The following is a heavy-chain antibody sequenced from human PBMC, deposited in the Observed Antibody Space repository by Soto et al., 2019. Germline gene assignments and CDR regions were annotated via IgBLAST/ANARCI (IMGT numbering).Heavy chain of an antibody. Sequence: QVQLVQSGAEVKKPGSSVKVSCKASGGTFSSYAISWVRQAPGQGLEWMGGIIPIFGTANYEQKFQGRVAITADKSKSTAYMELSSLRCEDTTVYYCARDLVPPGHLDYWGQGTLVTVSS. CDR3: ARDLVPPGHLDY. CDR1: GGTFSSYA. D-gene: IGHD3-10*01. V-gene: IGHV1-69*06. J-gene: IGHJ4*02. CDR2: IIPIFGTA.